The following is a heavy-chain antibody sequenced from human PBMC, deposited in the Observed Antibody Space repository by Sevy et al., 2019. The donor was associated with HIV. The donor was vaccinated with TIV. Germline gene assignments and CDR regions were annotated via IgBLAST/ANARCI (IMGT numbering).Heavy chain of an antibody. CDR2: INWNSGNI. CDR1: GFTFDEYG. Sequence: GGSLRLSCAASGFTFDEYGMHWVRQAPGKGLEWVSGINWNSGNIGYADSVKGRFTISRDNGRNSLYLQMNILGAEDTAFYYGGKDSSFYGRIAAVGTGFFDFWGQGTLVTVSS. J-gene: IGHJ4*02. CDR3: GKDSSFYGRIAAVGTGFFDF. D-gene: IGHD6-13*01. V-gene: IGHV3-9*01.